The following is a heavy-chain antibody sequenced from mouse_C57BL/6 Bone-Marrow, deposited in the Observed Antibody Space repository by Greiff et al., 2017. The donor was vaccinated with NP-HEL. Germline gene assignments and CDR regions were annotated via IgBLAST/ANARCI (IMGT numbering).Heavy chain of an antibody. CDR3: ARRDDYFYAMDY. V-gene: IGHV1-52*01. J-gene: IGHJ4*01. D-gene: IGHD2-3*01. Sequence: VQLQQPGAELVRPGSSVKLSCKASGYTFTSYWMPWVKQRPIQGLEWIGNIDPSDSDTHYNQKFKDKATLTVDKSSSTAYMQLSSLTSEDSAVYYCARRDDYFYAMDYWGQGTSVTVSS. CDR1: GYTFTSYW. CDR2: IDPSDSDT.